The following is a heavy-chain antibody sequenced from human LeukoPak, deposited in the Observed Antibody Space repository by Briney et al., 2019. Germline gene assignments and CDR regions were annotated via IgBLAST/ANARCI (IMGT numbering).Heavy chain of an antibody. J-gene: IGHJ4*02. CDR1: GFTFSSYW. V-gene: IGHV3-74*01. Sequence: GGSLRLSCAASGFTFSSYWMHWVRQAPGKGLAWVSRINSDGSSTSYADSVKGRFTISRDNAKNSLYLQMNSLRVEDTAMYYCARDGLRRPPTPYCGGDCPLDYWGQGTLVSVSS. D-gene: IGHD2-21*02. CDR2: INSDGSST. CDR3: ARDGLRRPPTPYCGGDCPLDY.